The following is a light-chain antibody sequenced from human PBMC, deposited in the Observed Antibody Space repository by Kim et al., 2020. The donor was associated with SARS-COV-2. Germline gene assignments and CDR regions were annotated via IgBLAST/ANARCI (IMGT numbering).Light chain of an antibody. CDR1: SGSIADNY. CDR3: QSFDRTNQV. CDR2: EEN. Sequence: NFMLTQPHSVSESPGKTVTISCTRSSGSIADNYVQWYQQRPGSAPSIVIYEENQRPSGVPGRFSGSIDSSSNSASLTISGLKTEDEADYYCQSFDRTNQVFGGGTKLTVL. V-gene: IGLV6-57*04. J-gene: IGLJ2*01.